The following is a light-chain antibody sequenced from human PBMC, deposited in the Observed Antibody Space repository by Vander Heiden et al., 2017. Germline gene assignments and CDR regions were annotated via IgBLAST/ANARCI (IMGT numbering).Light chain of an antibody. J-gene: IGLJ1*01. V-gene: IGLV2-8*01. CDR1: RSEVGGYNY. Sequence: HSALPQPPPASGSPGQSVTITCTGTRSEVGGYNYVSWFQQPPGKAPKLMIYEVTKRPSGVPDRFSGSKSGNTASLTVSGLQAEDEADYYCSSYAGSNNLGVFGTGTKVTGL. CDR2: EVT. CDR3: SSYAGSNNLGV.